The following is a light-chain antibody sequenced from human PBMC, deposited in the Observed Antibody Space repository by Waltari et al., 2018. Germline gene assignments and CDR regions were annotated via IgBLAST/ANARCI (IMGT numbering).Light chain of an antibody. CDR3: QQYFGTPPYT. CDR1: VCYSSNNKNH. V-gene: IGKV4-1*01. CDR2: WAS. J-gene: IGKJ2*01. Sequence: VCYSSNNKNHLAWYQQKPGPSPKLLIYWASTRESGVPDRFSGSGSGTDFTLTISGLQAEDVAVYYCQQYFGTPPYTFGQGTKLEIK.